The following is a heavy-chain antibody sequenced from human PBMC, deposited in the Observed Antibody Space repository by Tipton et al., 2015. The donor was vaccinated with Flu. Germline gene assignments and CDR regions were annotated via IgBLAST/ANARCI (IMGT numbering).Heavy chain of an antibody. D-gene: IGHD2-2*01. Sequence: SLRLSCTASGFTFGDYAMSWSRQAPGKGLEWVGFIRSKAYGGTTEYAASVKGRFTISRDDSKSIAYLQMNSLKTEDTAVYYCTRDVVPAAEYAWGQGTLVTVSS. CDR1: GFTFGDYA. J-gene: IGHJ5*02. V-gene: IGHV3-49*03. CDR2: IRSKAYGGTT. CDR3: TRDVVPAAEYA.